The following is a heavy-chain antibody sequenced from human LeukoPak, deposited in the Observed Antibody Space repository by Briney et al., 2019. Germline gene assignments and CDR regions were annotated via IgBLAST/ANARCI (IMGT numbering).Heavy chain of an antibody. Sequence: SETLSLTCTVSGGSISSSSYYWGWIRQPPGKGLEWIGSIYYSGSTYYNPSLKSRVTISVDTSKNQFSLKLSSVTAADTAVYYCARETDVSSSGWYRGIDYYYGMDVWGQGTTVTVSS. V-gene: IGHV4-39*07. CDR1: GGSISSSSYY. D-gene: IGHD6-19*01. CDR3: ARETDVSSSGWYRGIDYYYGMDV. J-gene: IGHJ6*02. CDR2: IYYSGST.